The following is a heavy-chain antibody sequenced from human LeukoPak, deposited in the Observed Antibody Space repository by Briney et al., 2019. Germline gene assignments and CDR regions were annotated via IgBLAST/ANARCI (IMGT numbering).Heavy chain of an antibody. CDR3: ASRTITIFGVVIPFDY. Sequence: SETLSLTCAVYGGSFSGYYWSWIRQPPGKGLEWIGEINHSGSTNYNPSLKSRVTISVDTSKNQFSLKLSSVTAADTAVYYCASRTITIFGVVIPFDYWGQGTLVTVSS. D-gene: IGHD3-3*01. CDR1: GGSFSGYY. V-gene: IGHV4-34*01. CDR2: INHSGST. J-gene: IGHJ4*02.